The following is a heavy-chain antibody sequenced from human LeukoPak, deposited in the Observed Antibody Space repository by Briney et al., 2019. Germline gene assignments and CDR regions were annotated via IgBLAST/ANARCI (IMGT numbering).Heavy chain of an antibody. CDR2: ISAYNGNT. CDR3: ARVAVAGTARQSEVDY. J-gene: IGHJ4*02. V-gene: IGHV1-18*01. Sequence: ASVKVSCKASGYTFTSYGISWVRQAPGQGLEWMGWISAYNGNTNYAQKLQGRVTMTTDTSTSTAYMELRSLRSDDTAVYYCARVAVAGTARQSEVDYWGQGTLVTVSS. CDR1: GYTFTSYG. D-gene: IGHD6-19*01.